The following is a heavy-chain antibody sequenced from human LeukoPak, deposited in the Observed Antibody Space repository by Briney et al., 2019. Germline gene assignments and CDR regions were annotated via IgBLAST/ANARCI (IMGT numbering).Heavy chain of an antibody. CDR2: IIPIFGTA. J-gene: IGHJ6*02. CDR3: ARAVVVAATPPTDYYYGMDV. Sequence: ASVKVSCKASGGTFSSYAISWVRQAPGQGLKWMGGIIPIFGTANYAQKFQGRVTITADESTSTAYMELSSLRSEDTAVCYCARAVVVAATPPTDYYYGMDVWGQGTTVTVSS. CDR1: GGTFSSYA. V-gene: IGHV1-69*01. D-gene: IGHD2-15*01.